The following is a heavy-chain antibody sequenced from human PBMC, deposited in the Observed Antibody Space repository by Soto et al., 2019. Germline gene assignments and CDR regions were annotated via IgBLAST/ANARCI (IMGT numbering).Heavy chain of an antibody. J-gene: IGHJ6*02. D-gene: IGHD5-12*01. CDR1: EYTFSNYY. CDR3: TGEPRGGGGYIPAYTYYGMDV. Sequence: QVQLVQSGAEVRKPGASVKVSCKAPEYTFSNYYLHWVRQAPEQGLEWLGVISPSGGGTTYAQKFQGRVTGTRDTSTSTVHMDLYSLRSDATAVYYCTGEPRGGGGYIPAYTYYGMDVWGQGTTVTVSS. V-gene: IGHV1-46*01. CDR2: ISPSGGGT.